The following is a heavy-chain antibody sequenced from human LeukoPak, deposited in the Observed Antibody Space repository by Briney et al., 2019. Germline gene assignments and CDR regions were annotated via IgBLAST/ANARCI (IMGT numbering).Heavy chain of an antibody. J-gene: IGHJ4*02. CDR2: IYYSGST. CDR1: GGSIRGYY. CDR3: ARHEFDSGSLPYFDY. D-gene: IGHD3-10*01. V-gene: IGHV4-59*08. Sequence: SETLSLTCTVSGGSIRGYYWSWIRQPPGKGLDWIGYIYYSGSTNYNPSLKSRVTISVDTSKNQFSLKLSAVTAADTAVYYCARHEFDSGSLPYFDYWGQGILVTVSS.